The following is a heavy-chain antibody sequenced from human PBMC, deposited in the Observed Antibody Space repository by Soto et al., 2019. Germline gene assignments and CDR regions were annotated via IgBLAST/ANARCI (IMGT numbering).Heavy chain of an antibody. CDR2: IFSSGTT. CDR3: ARVPSPFDYYYAMDV. Sequence: KASETLSLTCTVSGDSISSGNKYWSWIRQAPGKGLEWIGYIFSSGTTYYNPSLKSRLTMSLDTSQNQFSLRLASVTDADSAVYYCARVPSPFDYYYAMDVWGQGTTATVSS. D-gene: IGHD3-16*01. CDR1: GDSISSGNKY. V-gene: IGHV4-30-4*01. J-gene: IGHJ6*02.